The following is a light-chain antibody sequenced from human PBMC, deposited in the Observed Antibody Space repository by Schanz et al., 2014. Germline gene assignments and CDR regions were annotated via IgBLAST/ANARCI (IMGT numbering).Light chain of an antibody. V-gene: IGKV3-15*01. CDR3: QQYNNWPLWT. J-gene: IGKJ1*01. CDR1: QSVSSN. Sequence: EIVLTQSPATLSLSPGETATLSCRASQSVSSNLAWYQQKPGQAPRLLIYGASTRATGIPARFSGSGSGTEFTLTISSLQSEDFAVYYCQQYNNWPLWTFGQGTKVEIK. CDR2: GAS.